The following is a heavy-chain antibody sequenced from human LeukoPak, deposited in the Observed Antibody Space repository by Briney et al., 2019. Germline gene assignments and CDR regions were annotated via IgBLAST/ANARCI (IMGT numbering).Heavy chain of an antibody. J-gene: IGHJ4*02. CDR1: GFTISSNY. CDR2: ISSSSSYI. V-gene: IGHV3-21*01. D-gene: IGHD6-13*01. CDR3: ARACPAAGKCYFDY. Sequence: GGSLRLSCVASGFTISSNYISWVRQAPGKGLEWVSSISSSSSYIYYADSVKGRFTISRDNAKNSLYLQMNSLRAEDTAVYYCARACPAAGKCYFDYWGQGTLVTVSS.